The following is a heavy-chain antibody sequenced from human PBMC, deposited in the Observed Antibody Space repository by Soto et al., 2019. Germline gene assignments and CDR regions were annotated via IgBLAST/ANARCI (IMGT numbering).Heavy chain of an antibody. Sequence: EVQVLESGGGLVQPGGSLRLSCAASGFTFSDYAMTWVRQAPRKGLEWVSSVRGSGVTTYYADSVQGRFTISVDNFNNTLYLQMMNPRDEGAAVYYCLEGGGVIDSNSWFVYFVYWGQGLMVVVPS. V-gene: IGHV3-23*01. CDR3: LEGGGVIDSNSWFVYFVY. CDR2: VRGSGVTT. CDR1: GFTFSDYA. D-gene: IGHD6-13*01. J-gene: IGHJ4*02.